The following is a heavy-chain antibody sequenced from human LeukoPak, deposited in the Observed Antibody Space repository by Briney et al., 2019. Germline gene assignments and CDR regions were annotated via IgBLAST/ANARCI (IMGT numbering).Heavy chain of an antibody. CDR1: GGSISSGDYY. D-gene: IGHD3-22*01. J-gene: IGHJ3*02. Sequence: SETLSLTCTVSGGSISSGDYYWSWIRQLPGKGLEWIGYIYYSGSTYYNPSLKSRVTISVDTSKNQFSLKLSSVTAADTAVYYCARVVSDSSGYYYYAFDIWGQGTMVTVSS. CDR2: IYYSGST. CDR3: ARVVSDSSGYYYYAFDI. V-gene: IGHV4-30-4*08.